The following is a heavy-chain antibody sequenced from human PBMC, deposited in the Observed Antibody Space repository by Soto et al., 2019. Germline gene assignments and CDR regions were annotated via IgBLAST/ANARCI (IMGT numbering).Heavy chain of an antibody. J-gene: IGHJ6*02. D-gene: IGHD3-3*01. CDR1: GYTFTSYD. Sequence: GASVKVSCKASGYTFTSYDINWVRQATGQGLEWMGWMNPNSGNTGYAQKFQGGVTMTRNTSISTAYMELSSLRSEDTAVYYCARELDFWSGYTYYYYGMDVWGQGTTVTVSS. V-gene: IGHV1-8*01. CDR2: MNPNSGNT. CDR3: ARELDFWSGYTYYYYGMDV.